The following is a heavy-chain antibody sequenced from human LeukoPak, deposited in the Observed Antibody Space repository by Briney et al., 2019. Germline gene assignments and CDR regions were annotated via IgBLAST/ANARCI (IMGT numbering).Heavy chain of an antibody. CDR3: ASSNRAAAGTLYFDY. J-gene: IGHJ4*02. CDR2: IYYSGST. Sequence: SETLSLTCTVSGGSISSYYWSWIRQPPGKGLEWIGYIYYSGSTNYNPSLESRVTISVDTSKNQFSLKLSSVTAADTAVYYCASSNRAAAGTLYFDYWGQGTLVTVSS. D-gene: IGHD6-13*01. V-gene: IGHV4-59*08. CDR1: GGSISSYY.